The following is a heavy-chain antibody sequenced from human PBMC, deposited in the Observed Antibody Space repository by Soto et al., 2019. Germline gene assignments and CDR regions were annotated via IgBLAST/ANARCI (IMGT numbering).Heavy chain of an antibody. V-gene: IGHV3-33*01. CDR1: GFTFSSYG. CDR3: ARDRADSKEVGATIFYYFDY. D-gene: IGHD1-26*01. J-gene: IGHJ4*02. Sequence: GGSLRLSCAASGFTFSSYGMHWVRQAPGKGLEWVAVIWYDGSNKYYADSVKGRFTISRDNSKNTLYLQMNSLRAEDTAVYYCARDRADSKEVGATIFYYFDYWGQGTLVTVSS. CDR2: IWYDGSNK.